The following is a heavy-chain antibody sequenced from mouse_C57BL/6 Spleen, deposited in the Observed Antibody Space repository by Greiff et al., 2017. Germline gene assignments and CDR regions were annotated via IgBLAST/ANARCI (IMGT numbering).Heavy chain of an antibody. V-gene: IGHV1-26*01. Sequence: EVQLHQSGPELVKPGASVKISCKASGYTFTDYYMNWVKQSHGKSLEWIGDINPNNGGTSYNQKFKGKATLTVDKSSSTAYMELRSLTSEDSAVYYCARKSNYVPPYAMDYWGQGTSVTVSS. J-gene: IGHJ4*01. D-gene: IGHD2-5*01. CDR1: GYTFTDYY. CDR2: INPNNGGT. CDR3: ARKSNYVPPYAMDY.